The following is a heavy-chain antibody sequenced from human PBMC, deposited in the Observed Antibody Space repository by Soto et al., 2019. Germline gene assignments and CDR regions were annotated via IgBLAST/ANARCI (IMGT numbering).Heavy chain of an antibody. CDR2: INTYNGNT. Sequence: ASVKVSCKAAGYTFTNYGISWVRQAPGQGLEWMGWINTYNGNTNHAQKLQGRVTMTTDTSTSTAYMELRSLRSDDTAVYYCARGVGSGTYYNQYNWFDPWGQGTLVTVSS. J-gene: IGHJ5*02. V-gene: IGHV1-18*01. CDR3: ARGVGSGTYYNQYNWFDP. D-gene: IGHD3-10*01. CDR1: GYTFTNYG.